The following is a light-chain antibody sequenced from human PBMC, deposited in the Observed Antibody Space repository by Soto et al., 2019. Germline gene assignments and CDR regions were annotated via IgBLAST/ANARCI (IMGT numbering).Light chain of an antibody. Sequence: EIVLTQSPGTLSLSPGEIATLSCRASQSVSSSYLAWYQQKPGQAHRLLIYGASSRATGIPDRFSGSGSGTDFTLTISRLEPEDFAVYYCQQYDSSPLTFGGGTKVEIK. CDR1: QSVSSSY. CDR3: QQYDSSPLT. CDR2: GAS. J-gene: IGKJ4*01. V-gene: IGKV3-20*01.